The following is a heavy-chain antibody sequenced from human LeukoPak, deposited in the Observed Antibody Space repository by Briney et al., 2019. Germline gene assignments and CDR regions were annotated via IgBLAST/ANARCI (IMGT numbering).Heavy chain of an antibody. D-gene: IGHD3-16*02. J-gene: IGHJ4*02. V-gene: IGHV3-23*01. CDR2: ISGSGGST. CDR1: GFTFSSYA. CDR3: AKDLLPYDYVWGSYHQIGAVIDY. Sequence: GGSLRLSCAASGFTFSSYAMSWVRQAPGKGLEWVSAISGSGGSTYYADSVKGRFTISRDNSKNTLYLQMNSLRAEDTAVYYCAKDLLPYDYVWGSYHQIGAVIDYWGQGTLVTVSS.